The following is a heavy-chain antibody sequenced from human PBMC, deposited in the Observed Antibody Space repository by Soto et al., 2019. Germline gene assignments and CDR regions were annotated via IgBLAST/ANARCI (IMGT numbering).Heavy chain of an antibody. J-gene: IGHJ5*02. CDR2: LNTYNGNT. V-gene: IGHV1-18*01. CDR3: PRDVLYSTSRDRQFDP. D-gene: IGHD6-6*01. Sequence: QVQLVQSGGEVKKPGASVRVSCKASGYTFNSYGISWVRQAPGQGLEWMGWLNTYNGNTNYAQKFQRSVSMTTDTPTSTAYLKLRSLGSAATAVYYCPRDVLYSTSRDRQFDPWGQGPLVTVSS. CDR1: GYTFNSYG.